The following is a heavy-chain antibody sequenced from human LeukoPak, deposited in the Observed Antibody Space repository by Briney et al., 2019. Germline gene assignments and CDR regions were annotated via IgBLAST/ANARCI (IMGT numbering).Heavy chain of an antibody. CDR1: GYTFSTYG. J-gene: IGHJ4*02. V-gene: IGHV3-33*01. CDR2: IWYDGSNI. CDR3: AMEIQYFDILTSYSAFDY. D-gene: IGHD3-9*01. Sequence: GRSLRLSPAAPGYTFSTYGILSVRQAPGKGLEWVALIWYDGSNIYYADSVKGRFTISRDNSKNRLYLQMNSLRAEDTAVYYCAMEIQYFDILTSYSAFDYWGQGTLVTVSS.